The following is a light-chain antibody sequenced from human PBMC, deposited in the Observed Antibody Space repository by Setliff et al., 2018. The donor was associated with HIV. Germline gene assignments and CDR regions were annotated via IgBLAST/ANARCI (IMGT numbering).Light chain of an antibody. CDR3: CSYTSISTYV. J-gene: IGLJ1*01. CDR1: SSDVGGYNY. CDR2: DVS. Sequence: QSALTQPRSVSGSPGQSVTISCTGTSSDVGGYNYVSWYQQHPGKAHKLMIYDVSKRPSGVPDRFPGSKSGNTASLTISGLQAQDEADYYCCSYTSISTYVFGTGTKVTV. V-gene: IGLV2-11*01.